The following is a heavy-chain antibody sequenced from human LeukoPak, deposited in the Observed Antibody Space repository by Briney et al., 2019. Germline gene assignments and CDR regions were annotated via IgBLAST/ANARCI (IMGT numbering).Heavy chain of an antibody. CDR3: ARSITMIVVVRGDAFDI. V-gene: IGHV3-30-3*01. Sequence: GGSLRLSCAASGFTFSSYAMHWVRQAPGKGLEWVAVISYDGSNKYYADSVKGRFTISRDNSKNTLYLQMNSLRAEDTAVYYCARSITMIVVVRGDAFDIWGQGTMVTVSS. D-gene: IGHD3-22*01. J-gene: IGHJ3*02. CDR2: ISYDGSNK. CDR1: GFTFSSYA.